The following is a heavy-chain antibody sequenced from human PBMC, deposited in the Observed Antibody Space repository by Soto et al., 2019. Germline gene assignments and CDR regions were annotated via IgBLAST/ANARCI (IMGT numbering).Heavy chain of an antibody. J-gene: IGHJ4*02. D-gene: IGHD3-16*01. CDR3: ARVGVGHYEFDY. Sequence: PGGSLRLSCAASGFTVSSKYMSWVRQAPGKGLEWVSLIQSGGTTYYADSVKGRFTISRDSSENTLHLQMDSLRAEDTAVYYCARVGVGHYEFDYWGQGTLVTVSS. CDR2: IQSGGTT. V-gene: IGHV3-66*01. CDR1: GFTVSSKY.